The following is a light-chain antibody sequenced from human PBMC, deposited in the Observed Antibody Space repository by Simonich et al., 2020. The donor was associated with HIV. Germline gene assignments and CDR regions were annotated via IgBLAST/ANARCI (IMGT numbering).Light chain of an antibody. CDR3: HQSSSLPFT. CDR2: TSS. Sequence: EIVLTQSPGTLSLSPGERATLSCRASQSVNSNFLAWYQQKPGQAPRLLIYTSSSRTTGIPDRFSGSGSGTDFTLTINSLEAEDAATYYCHQSSSLPFTFGPGTKVDIK. V-gene: IGKV3-20*01. CDR1: QSVNSNF. J-gene: IGKJ3*01.